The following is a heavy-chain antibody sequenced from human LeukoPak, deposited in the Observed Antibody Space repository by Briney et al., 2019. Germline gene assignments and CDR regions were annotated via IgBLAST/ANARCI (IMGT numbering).Heavy chain of an antibody. V-gene: IGHV3-23*01. D-gene: IGHD3-10*01. J-gene: IGHJ4*02. CDR1: GLTFSRYW. Sequence: GGSLRLSCAASGLTFSRYWMTWVRQAPGKGLEWVSAISGSGGSTYYADSVKGRFTISRDNSKNTLYLQMNSLRAEDTAVYYCAKSSGGSRPFDYWGQGTLVTVSS. CDR2: ISGSGGST. CDR3: AKSSGGSRPFDY.